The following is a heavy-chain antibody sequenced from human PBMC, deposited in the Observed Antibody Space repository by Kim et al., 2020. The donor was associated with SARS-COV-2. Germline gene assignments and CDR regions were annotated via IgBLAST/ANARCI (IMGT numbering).Heavy chain of an antibody. CDR2: IWYDGSNK. CDR3: ARNYYGSGSYYTNDAFDI. V-gene: IGHV3-33*01. CDR1: GFTFSSYG. J-gene: IGHJ3*02. Sequence: GGSLRLSCAASGFTFSSYGMHWVRQAPGKGLEWVAVIWYDGSNKYYADSVKGRFTISRDNSKNTLYLQMNSLGAEDTAVYYCARNYYGSGSYYTNDAFDIWGQGTMVTVSS. D-gene: IGHD3-10*01.